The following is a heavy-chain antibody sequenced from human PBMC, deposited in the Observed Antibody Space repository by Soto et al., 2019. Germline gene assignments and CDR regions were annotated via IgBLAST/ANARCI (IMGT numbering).Heavy chain of an antibody. Sequence: EVQLVESGGGLVQPGGSLRLSCAASGFTFSSYDMHWVRQVTGKGLEWVSAIGTAGDAYYPNSVKGRFTISRENAKHSLSVQMNSHRAGDTAVYYCARAFITGVLDYWGQGTLVTVSS. D-gene: IGHD3-10*01. CDR1: GFTFSSYD. CDR2: IGTAGDA. V-gene: IGHV3-13*04. J-gene: IGHJ4*02. CDR3: ARAFITGVLDY.